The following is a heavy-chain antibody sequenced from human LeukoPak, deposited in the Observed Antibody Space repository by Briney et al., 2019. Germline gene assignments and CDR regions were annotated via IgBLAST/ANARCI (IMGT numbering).Heavy chain of an antibody. CDR1: GYTFTNYW. D-gene: IGHD2/OR15-2a*01. CDR3: ARAGYSNRWDGVDY. Sequence: GESLKISCKGSGYTFTNYWIGWVRQMPGKGLEFMGIIYPGDSDTRYSPSFQGQVTISVDKSINSAYLQWSSLKASDSAMYYCARAGYSNRWDGVDYWGQGTLVTVSS. J-gene: IGHJ4*02. V-gene: IGHV5-51*01. CDR2: IYPGDSDT.